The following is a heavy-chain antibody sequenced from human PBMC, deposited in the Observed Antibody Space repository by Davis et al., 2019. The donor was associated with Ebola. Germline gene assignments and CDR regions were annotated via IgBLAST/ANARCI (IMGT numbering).Heavy chain of an antibody. CDR3: ARDEFDY. J-gene: IGHJ4*02. CDR2: INAANGKT. V-gene: IGHV1-3*01. Sequence: ASVKVSCKASGYILTDYALLWVRQAPGQRLEWMGWINAANGKTKYSQNFQGRVSITRDTSASTAYMELSSLRSEDTAVYFCARDEFDYWGQGTLVTVSS. CDR1: GYILTDYA.